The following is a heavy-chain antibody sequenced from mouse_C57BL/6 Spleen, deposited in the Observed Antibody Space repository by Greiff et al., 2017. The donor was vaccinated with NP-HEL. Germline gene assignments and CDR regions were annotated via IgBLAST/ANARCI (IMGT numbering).Heavy chain of an antibody. CDR3: ARGSYYTMDY. CDR2: ISYDGSN. CDR1: GYSITSGYY. J-gene: IGHJ4*01. V-gene: IGHV3-6*01. Sequence: EVKLQESGPGLVKPSQSLSLTCSVTGYSITSGYYWNWIRQFPGNKLEWMGYISYDGSNNYNPSLKNRITITRDTSKNQFFLKLNSVTTEGTATYYCARGSYYTMDYWGQGTSVTVSS.